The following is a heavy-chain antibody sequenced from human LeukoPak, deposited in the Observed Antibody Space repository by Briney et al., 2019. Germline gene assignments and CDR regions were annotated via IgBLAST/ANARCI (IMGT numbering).Heavy chain of an antibody. CDR2: MYYSGST. Sequence: SETLSLTCTVSGGSISSGDYYWSWIRQPPGKGLEWIAYMYYSGSTYYNPSLKSRVTMSADTSKNQLSLKLSSVTAADTAVYYCARPYYYDSRIDPWGQGILVTVSP. CDR3: ARPYYYDSRIDP. CDR1: GGSISSGDYY. V-gene: IGHV4-30-4*01. J-gene: IGHJ5*02. D-gene: IGHD3-22*01.